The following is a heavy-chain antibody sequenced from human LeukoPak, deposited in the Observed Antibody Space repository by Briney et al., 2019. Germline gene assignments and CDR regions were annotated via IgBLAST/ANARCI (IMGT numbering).Heavy chain of an antibody. J-gene: IGHJ4*02. V-gene: IGHV1-46*01. Sequence: ASVKVSCKASGYTFTSYYMHWVRQAPGQGLEWMGIINPSGGSTSYAQKFQGRVTMTRGTSTSTVYMELSSLRSEDTAVYYCARISGSYYDSIWGQGTLVTVSS. CDR3: ARISGSYYDSI. CDR2: INPSGGST. CDR1: GYTFTSYY. D-gene: IGHD1-26*01.